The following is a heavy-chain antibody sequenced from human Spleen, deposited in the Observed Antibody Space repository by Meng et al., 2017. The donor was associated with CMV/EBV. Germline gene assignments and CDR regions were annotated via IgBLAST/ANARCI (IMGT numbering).Heavy chain of an antibody. CDR3: ARGLKGVVIIRTYNWIDP. Sequence: SETLSLTCAVYGGSFSGYYWSWIRQPPGKGLEWIGEINHSGSTNYSPSLKGRVTISVDTSKNQFSLKLSSVTAADTAVYYCARGLKGVVIIRTYNWIDPWGQGTLVTVSS. CDR2: INHSGST. J-gene: IGHJ5*02. D-gene: IGHD3-3*01. CDR1: GGSFSGYY. V-gene: IGHV4-34*01.